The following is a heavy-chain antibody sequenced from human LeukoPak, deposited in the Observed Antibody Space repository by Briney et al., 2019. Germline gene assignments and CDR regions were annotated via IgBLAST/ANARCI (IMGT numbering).Heavy chain of an antibody. CDR2: IIPIFGTA. CDR3: ARNRGYCSGGSCYRKILSYYYHIDV. D-gene: IGHD2-15*01. Sequence: ASVKVSCKASGGTFSSYAISWVRQAPGQGLEWMGGIIPIFGTANYAQKFQGRVTITTDESTSTAYMELSSLRSEDTAVYYCARNRGYCSGGSCYRKILSYYYHIDVWGKGTTVTVSS. V-gene: IGHV1-69*05. CDR1: GGTFSSYA. J-gene: IGHJ6*03.